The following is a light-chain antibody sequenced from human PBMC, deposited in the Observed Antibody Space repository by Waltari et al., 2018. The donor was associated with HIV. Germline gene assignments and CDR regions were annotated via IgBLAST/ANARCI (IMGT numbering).Light chain of an antibody. Sequence: EIVLTQSPGTLSLSPGERATLSCRASQSISSSYLAWYQQKPGQAPRLLIYGASSRVTGVPDRISGSGSGTDFTLTISSLEPEDFAVYYCQQCGDSAGPLTFGGGTKVEIK. J-gene: IGKJ4*01. CDR1: QSISSSY. V-gene: IGKV3-20*01. CDR2: GAS. CDR3: QQCGDSAGPLT.